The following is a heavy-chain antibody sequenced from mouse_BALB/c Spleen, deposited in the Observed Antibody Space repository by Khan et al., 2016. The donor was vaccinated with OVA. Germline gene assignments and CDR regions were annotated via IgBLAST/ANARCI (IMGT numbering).Heavy chain of an antibody. Sequence: VQLKQSGAALVKPGASVDLSCTASGFNIKDTYIHWVKQRPEQGLEWIGRIAPANGNTKYDPKFQGKATITAATSSNTSSLRLSSLTSEDTAVYFWALPSYDHRDMDVWGEGTTVTVSS. V-gene: IGHV14-3*02. CDR2: IAPANGNT. CDR1: GFNIKDTY. D-gene: IGHD3-3*01. CDR3: ALPSYDHRDMDV. J-gene: IGHJ1*01.